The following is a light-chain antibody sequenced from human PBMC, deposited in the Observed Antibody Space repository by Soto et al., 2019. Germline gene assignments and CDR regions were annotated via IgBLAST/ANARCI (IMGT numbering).Light chain of an antibody. CDR3: QQYYRAPRT. CDR1: RSLFYSPHNKSY. J-gene: IGKJ2*01. V-gene: IGKV4-1*01. CDR2: WAS. Sequence: DIVMTQSPDSLAVSLGERATINCTSGRSLFYSPHNKSYLAWYQQKVGQPPQMLIYWASTRESGVPDRFRGSGYGTDFTRTSSRRQADDVAVYYCQQYYRAPRTFGQGTKVE.